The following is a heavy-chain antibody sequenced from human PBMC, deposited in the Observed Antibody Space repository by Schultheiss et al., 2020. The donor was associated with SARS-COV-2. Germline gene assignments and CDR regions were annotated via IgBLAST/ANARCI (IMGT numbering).Heavy chain of an antibody. D-gene: IGHD3-16*01. V-gene: IGHV3-30*04. J-gene: IGHJ2*01. CDR1: GFTFSSYA. CDR3: ARANLYISGPYWYLDF. Sequence: GGSLRLSCAASGFTFSSYAMHWVRQAPGKGLEWVAIMSNDGGRESYADSVKGRFTISRDNAKNSLYLQMNSLRPEDTAVYYCARANLYISGPYWYLDFWGRGTLVTVSS. CDR2: MSNDGGRE.